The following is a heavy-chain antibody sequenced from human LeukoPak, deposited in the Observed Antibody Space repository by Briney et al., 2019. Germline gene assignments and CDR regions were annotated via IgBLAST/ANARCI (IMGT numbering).Heavy chain of an antibody. D-gene: IGHD4-23*01. Sequence: GGSLRLSCAASGFTFSSYGMHWVRQAPGKGLEWVAVIWYDGSNKYYADSVKGRFTISRDNSKNTLYLQMNSLRAEDAAVYYCAKSYGGNSHLNPFDPWGQGTLVTVSS. J-gene: IGHJ5*02. CDR2: IWYDGSNK. CDR3: AKSYGGNSHLNPFDP. CDR1: GFTFSSYG. V-gene: IGHV3-33*06.